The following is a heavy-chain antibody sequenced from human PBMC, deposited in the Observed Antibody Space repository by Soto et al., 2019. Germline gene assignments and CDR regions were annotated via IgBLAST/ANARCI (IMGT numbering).Heavy chain of an antibody. Sequence: LGESLKISCKGSGYSFPSQWIGWVRQMPGKGLEWMGNIYPADSDTRYSPSFQGQVTISTDKSIRTAYLQWSSLKDSDTGIYYCARVSHSTQSYYEYYGMEIWGQAVTVTVSS. CDR2: IYPADSDT. CDR3: ARVSHSTQSYYEYYGMEI. J-gene: IGHJ6*02. V-gene: IGHV5-51*01. D-gene: IGHD6-13*01. CDR1: GYSFPSQW.